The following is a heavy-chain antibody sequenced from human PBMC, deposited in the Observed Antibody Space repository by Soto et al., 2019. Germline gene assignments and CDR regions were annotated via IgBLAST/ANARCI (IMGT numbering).Heavy chain of an antibody. CDR3: ARNMDYYYGPGSGNGHGF. Sequence: QVQLVQSGAEVKEPGDSVRVSCEASGYTFTAYYIHWVRQAPGQGLEWMGWINPKFGDTTYAQDFQGTVSMTRDMSSSTVYMELSRLTSDDTAIYYCARNMDYYYGPGSGNGHGFWGQGTTVTVFS. V-gene: IGHV1-2*02. CDR2: INPKFGDT. D-gene: IGHD3-10*01. J-gene: IGHJ6*02. CDR1: GYTFTAYY.